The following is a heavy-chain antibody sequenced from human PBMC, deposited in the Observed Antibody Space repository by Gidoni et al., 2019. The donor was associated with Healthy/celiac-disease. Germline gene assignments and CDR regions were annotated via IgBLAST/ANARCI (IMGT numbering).Heavy chain of an antibody. CDR2: ISSSSSYI. J-gene: IGHJ3*02. CDR3: ARDRGAFDI. Sequence: EVQLVESGGGLVTPGGSLRLSCAASEFTFSSYTMNWVRQAPGKGLEWVSSISSSSSYIYYADSVKGRFTISRDNAKNSLYLQMNSLRAENTAVYYCARDRGAFDIWGQGTMVTVSS. V-gene: IGHV3-21*01. CDR1: EFTFSSYT.